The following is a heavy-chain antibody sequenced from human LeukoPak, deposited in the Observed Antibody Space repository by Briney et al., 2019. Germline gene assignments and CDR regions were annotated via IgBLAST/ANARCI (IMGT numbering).Heavy chain of an antibody. CDR3: ARGPLGITYYMDV. CDR2: IYPGDSDT. D-gene: IGHD7-27*01. CDR1: GYSFTRYW. V-gene: IGHV5-51*01. Sequence: GESLNISCKGSGYSFTRYWIGWVRQMPGKGLEWMGIIYPGDSDTRYSPSFQGQVTISADKSISTAYLQWSSLKASDTAMYYCARGPLGITYYMDVWGKGTTVTVSS. J-gene: IGHJ6*03.